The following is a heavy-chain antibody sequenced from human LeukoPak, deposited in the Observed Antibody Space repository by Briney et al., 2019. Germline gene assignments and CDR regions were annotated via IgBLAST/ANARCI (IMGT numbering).Heavy chain of an antibody. CDR1: GGSFSGYF. J-gene: IGHJ5*02. CDR2: INHSGST. Sequence: SETLSLTCGVYGGSFSGYFWSWIRQPPGKGLEWIGEINHSGSTNYNPSLKNRVTISVDTSKTQFSLKLSSVTAADTAVYYCARHSGGTYYVSLDPWGQGTLVTVSS. V-gene: IGHV4-34*01. CDR3: ARHSGGTYYVSLDP. D-gene: IGHD1-26*01.